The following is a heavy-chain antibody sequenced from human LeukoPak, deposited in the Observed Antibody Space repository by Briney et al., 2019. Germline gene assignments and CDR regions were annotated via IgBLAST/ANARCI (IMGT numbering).Heavy chain of an antibody. CDR1: GFIFSNYA. CDR3: TTPGDSGWYNH. J-gene: IGHJ4*02. V-gene: IGHV3-23*01. D-gene: IGHD6-19*01. Sequence: GGSLRLSCAATGFIFSNYAMSWVRQAPGKGLEWVSVISRNGAHPYYIDSMRDRFTVSRDNSKNIMYLQMNSLRAEDAALYYCTTPGDSGWYNHWGQGTLVTVSS. CDR2: ISRNGAHP.